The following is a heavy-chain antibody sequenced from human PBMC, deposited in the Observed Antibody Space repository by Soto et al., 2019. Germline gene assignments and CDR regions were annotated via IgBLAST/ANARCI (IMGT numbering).Heavy chain of an antibody. J-gene: IGHJ6*02. Sequence: PGGSLRLSCAASGFTFSSSAMSWVRQAPGKGLEWVSLISVPGGSANYADSVRGRFTISIDNSKNTLYLQMTGLRAEDTAVYSCAKDQYFYYNDRSGYLGPVSPYYYYYAMDVWGQGTTVTVSS. CDR1: GFTFSSSA. D-gene: IGHD3-22*01. CDR2: ISVPGGSA. CDR3: AKDQYFYYNDRSGYLGPVSPYYYYYAMDV. V-gene: IGHV3-23*01.